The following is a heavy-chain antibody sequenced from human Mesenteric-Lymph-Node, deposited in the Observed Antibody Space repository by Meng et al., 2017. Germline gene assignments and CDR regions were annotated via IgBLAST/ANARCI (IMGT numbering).Heavy chain of an antibody. V-gene: IGHV3-30*03. Sequence: QVQLVESGGGVVQPGRSLRLSCTASGCTFSSYGMHWVRQAPGKGLEWVAVISYAGSNKYYADSVKGRFTISKDNSKSTLYLQMNSLRTEDTAVYYCARRGDGSGYYLDSWGQGTLVTVSS. J-gene: IGHJ4*02. CDR1: GCTFSSYG. D-gene: IGHD3-22*01. CDR2: ISYAGSNK. CDR3: ARRGDGSGYYLDS.